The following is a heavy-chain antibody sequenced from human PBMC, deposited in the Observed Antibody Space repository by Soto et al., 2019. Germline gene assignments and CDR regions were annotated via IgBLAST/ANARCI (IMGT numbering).Heavy chain of an antibody. V-gene: IGHV3-30*18. CDR2: ISYDGSNK. Sequence: QVQLVESGGGVVQPGRSLRLSCAASGFTFSSYGMHWVRQAPGKGLEWVAVISYDGSNKYYADSVKGRFTISRDNSKNTLYLQMNSLRAEDTAVYYCAKDYYDSSGSLGWGQGPLVTVSS. J-gene: IGHJ4*02. D-gene: IGHD3-22*01. CDR1: GFTFSSYG. CDR3: AKDYYDSSGSLG.